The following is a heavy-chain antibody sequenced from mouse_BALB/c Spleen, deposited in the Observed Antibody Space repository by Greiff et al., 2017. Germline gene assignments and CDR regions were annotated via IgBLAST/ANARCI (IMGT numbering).Heavy chain of an antibody. CDR3: ARANLPHWYFDV. CDR1: GFTFSSYA. D-gene: IGHD4-1*02. J-gene: IGHJ1*01. Sequence: EVQVVESGGGLVKPGGSLKLSCAASGFTFSSYAMSWVRQTPEKRLEWVASISSGGSTYYPDSVKGRFTISRDNARNILYLQMSSLRSEDTAMYYCARANLPHWYFDVWGAGTTVTVSS. CDR2: ISSGGST. V-gene: IGHV5-6-5*01.